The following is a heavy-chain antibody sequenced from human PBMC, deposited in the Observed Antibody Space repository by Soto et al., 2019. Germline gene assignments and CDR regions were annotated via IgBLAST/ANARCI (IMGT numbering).Heavy chain of an antibody. CDR2: MYHSGNT. Sequence: PSETLSLTCSVSGASITSDDFYCSWIRQHPGKGLEWIGYMYHSGNTYYNPSLRSRVTMSLDTSKNHFSLKLTSVTAADTAVYYCVKYYYDSSGLNWFDPWGPGTLVTVPS. CDR1: GASITSDDFY. J-gene: IGHJ5*02. CDR3: VKYYYDSSGLNWFDP. V-gene: IGHV4-31*03. D-gene: IGHD3-22*01.